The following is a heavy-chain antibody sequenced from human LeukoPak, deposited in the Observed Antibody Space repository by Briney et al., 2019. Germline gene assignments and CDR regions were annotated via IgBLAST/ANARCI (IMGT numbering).Heavy chain of an antibody. CDR3: ARSVTYAEYFQH. CDR2: IYYSGST. D-gene: IGHD2-21*02. J-gene: IGHJ1*01. CDR1: GGSISSYY. Sequence: PSETLSLTCTVSGGSISSYYWSWIRQPPGKGLEWIGYIYYSGSTNYNPSLKSRVTISVDTSKNQFSLKLSSVTAADTAVYYCARSVTYAEYFQHWGQGTLVTVSS. V-gene: IGHV4-59*01.